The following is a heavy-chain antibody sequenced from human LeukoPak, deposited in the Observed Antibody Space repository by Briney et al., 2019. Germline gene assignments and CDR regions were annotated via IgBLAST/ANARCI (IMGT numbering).Heavy chain of an antibody. J-gene: IGHJ5*02. D-gene: IGHD3-10*01. CDR3: ARNMVRGDRWFDP. CDR1: GGTFSSYA. V-gene: IGHV1-69*13. CDR2: IIPIFGTA. Sequence: SVKVSCKASGGTFSSYAISWVRQAPGQGLEWMGGIIPIFGTANYAQKFQGRVTITADESTSTAYMELSSLRSEDTAVYYCARNMVRGDRWFDPWGQGTLVTVSS.